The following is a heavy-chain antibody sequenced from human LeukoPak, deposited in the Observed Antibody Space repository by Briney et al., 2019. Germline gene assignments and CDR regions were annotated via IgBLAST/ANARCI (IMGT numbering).Heavy chain of an antibody. J-gene: IGHJ5*02. CDR2: IYYSGST. CDR1: GGSISSYY. Sequence: SETLSLTCTVSGGSISSYYWSWIRQPPGKGLKWIGNIYYSGSTNYNPSLKSRVTISVDTSKNQFSLKLSSVTAADTAVYYCARDADGEYCSGGSCKGWFDPWGQGTLVTVSS. D-gene: IGHD2-15*01. CDR3: ARDADGEYCSGGSCKGWFDP. V-gene: IGHV4-59*01.